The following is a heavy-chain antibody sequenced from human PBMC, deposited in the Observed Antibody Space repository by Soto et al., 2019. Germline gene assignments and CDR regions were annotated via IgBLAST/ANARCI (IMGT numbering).Heavy chain of an antibody. Sequence: QVQLQESGPGLVKPSETLSLTCTVSGGSVSSGSYYWSWIRQPPGKGLEWIGYIYYSGSTNYNPSLKSRVTISVDTSKNQFSLKLSSVTAADTAVYYCATGANELEGLVGVQINPRIDLWGRGTLVTVSS. CDR1: GGSVSSGSYY. CDR3: ATGANELEGLVGVQINPRIDL. J-gene: IGHJ2*01. CDR2: IYYSGST. V-gene: IGHV4-61*01. D-gene: IGHD1-26*01.